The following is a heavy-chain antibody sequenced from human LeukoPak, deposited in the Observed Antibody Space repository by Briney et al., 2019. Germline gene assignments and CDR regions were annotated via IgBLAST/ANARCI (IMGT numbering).Heavy chain of an antibody. V-gene: IGHV4-31*03. CDR1: GGSISSGGYY. J-gene: IGHJ4*02. Sequence: SQTLSLTCTVSGGSISSGGYYWSWIRQHPGKGLEWIGYIYYSGSTYYNPSLKSRVTISVDTSKKQFSLKLSSVTAADTAVYYCARVVISYDFWSGYSPAARGYFDYWGQGTLVTVSS. D-gene: IGHD3-3*01. CDR2: IYYSGST. CDR3: ARVVISYDFWSGYSPAARGYFDY.